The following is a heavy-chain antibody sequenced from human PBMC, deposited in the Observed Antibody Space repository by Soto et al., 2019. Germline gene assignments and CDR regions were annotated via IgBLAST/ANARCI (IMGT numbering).Heavy chain of an antibody. CDR3: AHRLNDYDFWSGYPRQYYFDY. D-gene: IGHD3-3*01. J-gene: IGHJ4*02. CDR1: GFSLSTSGVG. V-gene: IGHV2-5*01. Sequence: QITLKESGPTLVKPTQTLTLTCTFSGFSLSTSGVGVGWIRQPPGKALEWLARIYWNEDKRYSPSLKSRLTITKDTSNNQVVLTMTNMDPVDTATYYCAHRLNDYDFWSGYPRQYYFDYWGQGTLVTVSS. CDR2: IYWNEDK.